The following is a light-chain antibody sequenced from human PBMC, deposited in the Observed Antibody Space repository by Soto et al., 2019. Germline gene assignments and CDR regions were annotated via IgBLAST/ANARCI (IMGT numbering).Light chain of an antibody. Sequence: DIQMTQSPSSLSASVGDRVTITCQASQDISNYLNWYQQKPGKAPKLLIYDASNLEKGVSSRFSGSGFRTDFTFAISSLQPEDIATYYCQQYDNLLFTFGTGTKVDIK. CDR1: QDISNY. CDR3: QQYDNLLFT. V-gene: IGKV1-33*01. J-gene: IGKJ3*01. CDR2: DAS.